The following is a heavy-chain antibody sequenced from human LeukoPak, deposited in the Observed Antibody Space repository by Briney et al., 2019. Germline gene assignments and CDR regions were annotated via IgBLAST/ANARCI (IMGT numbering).Heavy chain of an antibody. D-gene: IGHD3-10*01. CDR3: AKDIGELRAFDI. Sequence: PGGSLRLSCAASGFTFDDYAMHWVRQAPGKGLEWVSLISWDGGSTYYADSVKGRFTISRDNSKNSLYLQMNSLRAEDTALYYCAKDIGELRAFDIWGQGTMVTVSS. CDR2: ISWDGGST. CDR1: GFTFDDYA. V-gene: IGHV3-43D*03. J-gene: IGHJ3*02.